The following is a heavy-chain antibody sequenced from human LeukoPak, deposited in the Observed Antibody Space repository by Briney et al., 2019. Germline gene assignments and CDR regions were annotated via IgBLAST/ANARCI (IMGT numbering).Heavy chain of an antibody. Sequence: SVKVSCKASGGTFSSYAISWVRQAPGQGLEWMGRIIPILGIANYAQKFQGRVTITADKSTSTAYMELSSLRSEDTAVYYCAIPGGNFISTSCYPWGQEPLSPSPQ. CDR2: IIPILGIA. J-gene: IGHJ4*02. CDR1: GGTFSSYA. CDR3: AIPGGNFISTSCYP. V-gene: IGHV1-69*04. D-gene: IGHD2-2*01.